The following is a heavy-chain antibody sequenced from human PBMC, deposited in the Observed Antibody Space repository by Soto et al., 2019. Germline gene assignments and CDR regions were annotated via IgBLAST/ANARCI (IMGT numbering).Heavy chain of an antibody. CDR3: ARVGDMVVVGPWFDP. Sequence: QVQLVQSGAEVKKPGASVKVSCKASGYIFTHYGISWVRQAPGQGLEWMVWISVNNGNTNFAQKVQGRVTMTTDTSTRTAYMELRSLRSDDTAVYYCARVGDMVVVGPWFDPWCQGTLVTVSS. D-gene: IGHD2-15*01. V-gene: IGHV1-18*04. J-gene: IGHJ5*02. CDR2: ISVNNGNT. CDR1: GYIFTHYG.